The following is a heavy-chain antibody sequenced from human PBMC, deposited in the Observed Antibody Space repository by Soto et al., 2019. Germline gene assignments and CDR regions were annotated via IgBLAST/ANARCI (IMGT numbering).Heavy chain of an antibody. Sequence: ASETLSLTCTVSGGSISSYYWSWIRQPPGKGLEWIGYIYYSGSTNYNPSLKSRVTISVDTSKNQFSLKLSSVTAADTAVYYCAGNIAAAGTVDPWGQGTLVTVSS. V-gene: IGHV4-59*01. CDR3: AGNIAAAGTVDP. CDR2: IYYSGST. D-gene: IGHD6-13*01. CDR1: GGSISSYY. J-gene: IGHJ5*02.